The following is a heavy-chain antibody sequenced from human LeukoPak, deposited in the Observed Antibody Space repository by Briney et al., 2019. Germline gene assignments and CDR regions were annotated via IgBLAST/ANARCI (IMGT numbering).Heavy chain of an antibody. V-gene: IGHV3-48*04. Sequence: PGGSLRLSCAASGFTFSSYSMNWVRQAPGKGLEWVSYISSSSSTIYYADSVKGRITISRDNAKNSLYLQMNSLRAEDTAVYYCARDRYDRTFDVQYYFDYWGPGTLVTVSS. D-gene: IGHD3-22*01. CDR2: ISSSSSTI. CDR1: GFTFSSYS. J-gene: IGHJ4*02. CDR3: ARDRYDRTFDVQYYFDY.